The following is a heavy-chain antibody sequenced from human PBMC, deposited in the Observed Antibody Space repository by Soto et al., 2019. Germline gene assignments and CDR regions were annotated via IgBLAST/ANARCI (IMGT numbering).Heavy chain of an antibody. D-gene: IGHD3-22*01. V-gene: IGHV3-30-3*01. CDR3: ARVATMIVVVAPWFDP. CDR2: ISYDGSNK. Sequence: GGSLRLSCAASGFTFSSYAMHWVRQAPGKGLEWVAVISYDGSNKYYADSVKGRFTISRDNSKNTLYLQMNSLRAEDTAVYYCARVATMIVVVAPWFDPWGQGTLVTVSS. CDR1: GFTFSSYA. J-gene: IGHJ5*02.